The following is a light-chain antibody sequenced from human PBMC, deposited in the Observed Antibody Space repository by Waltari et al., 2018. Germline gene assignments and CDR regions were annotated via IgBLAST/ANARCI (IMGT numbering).Light chain of an antibody. CDR2: DIS. CDR3: QQYYSTIFT. Sequence: VLTQSPTTLSVSPGETATLSCRSSHSVSSLLNWYQQKPGQPPRLLVYDISSRATGIPARFSGSGSGTEFTLTISSVEPEDFAVYYCQQYYSTIFTFGPGTKVDVK. V-gene: IGKV3-11*01. J-gene: IGKJ3*01. CDR1: HSVSSL.